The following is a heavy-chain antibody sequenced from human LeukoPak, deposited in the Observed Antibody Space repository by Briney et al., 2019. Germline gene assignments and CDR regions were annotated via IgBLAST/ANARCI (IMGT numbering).Heavy chain of an antibody. Sequence: GESLRLSCAASGFTFDDYGMSWVRQAPGKGLEWVSGIYWNGGTTGYADSVKGRFTISRDNSKNTLYLQMDSLRVEDTAVYYCARDLGGERTAEFGGQGTLVTVSS. CDR3: ARDLGGERTAEF. J-gene: IGHJ4*02. CDR2: IYWNGGTT. V-gene: IGHV3-20*04. CDR1: GFTFDDYG. D-gene: IGHD2-21*01.